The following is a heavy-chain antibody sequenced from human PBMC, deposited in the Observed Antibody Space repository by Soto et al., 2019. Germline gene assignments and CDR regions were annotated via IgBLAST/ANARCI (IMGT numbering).Heavy chain of an antibody. J-gene: IGHJ6*02. Sequence: SVKVSCKASGGTFSSYAISWVRQAPGQGLEWMGGIIPIFGTANYAQKFQGRVTIIADESTSTAYMELSSLRSEDTAVYYCASGDPDLDIVAHDYGMDVWGQGTTVTVSS. CDR3: ASGDPDLDIVAHDYGMDV. CDR1: GGTFSSYA. V-gene: IGHV1-69*13. D-gene: IGHD5-12*01. CDR2: IIPIFGTA.